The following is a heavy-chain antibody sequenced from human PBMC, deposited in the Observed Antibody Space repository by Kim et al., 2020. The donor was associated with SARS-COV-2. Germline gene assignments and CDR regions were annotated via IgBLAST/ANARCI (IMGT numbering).Heavy chain of an antibody. J-gene: IGHJ6*02. D-gene: IGHD3-10*01. V-gene: IGHV3-74*01. CDR1: RFTFNKYW. Sequence: GGSLRLSCAVSRFTFNKYWINLVRNSLGEWLMWVAGRRWAGIITNYADSVNGRFTMSRYNAKKTLSLQMNSLRAEDTAVYYGARGFFRDGFDVWGQGTPVTVSS. CDR2: RRWAGIIT. CDR3: ARGFFRDGFDV.